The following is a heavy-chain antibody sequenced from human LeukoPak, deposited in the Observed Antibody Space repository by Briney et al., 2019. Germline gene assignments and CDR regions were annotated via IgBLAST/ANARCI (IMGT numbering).Heavy chain of an antibody. CDR3: AIDPLNSGWYEKYFQH. CDR2: ISSSSSYI. D-gene: IGHD6-19*01. J-gene: IGHJ1*01. CDR1: AFTFSSYS. V-gene: IGHV3-21*01. Sequence: GGSLRLSCAAPAFTFSSYSMNWVRQAPGKGLEWVSSISSSSSYIYYADSVKGRFTISRDNAKNSLYLQMNSLRAEDTAVYYCAIDPLNSGWYEKYFQHWGQGTLVTVSS.